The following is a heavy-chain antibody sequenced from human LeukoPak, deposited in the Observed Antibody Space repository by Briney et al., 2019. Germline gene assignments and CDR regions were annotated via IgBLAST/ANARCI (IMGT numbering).Heavy chain of an antibody. D-gene: IGHD4-17*01. CDR1: GGSISSGGYS. V-gene: IGHV4-30-2*01. CDR2: IYHSGST. J-gene: IGHJ3*02. CDR3: ARTLPTGFGAFDI. Sequence: PSQTLSLTCAVSGGSISSGGYSWSCIRQPPGKGLEWIGYIYHSGSTYYNPSLKSRVTISVDRSKNQFSLKLSSVTAADTAVYYCARTLPTGFGAFDIWGQGTMVTVSS.